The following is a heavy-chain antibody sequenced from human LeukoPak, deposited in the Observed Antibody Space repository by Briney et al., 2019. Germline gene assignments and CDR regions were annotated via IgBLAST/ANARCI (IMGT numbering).Heavy chain of an antibody. CDR2: IKQDGSEK. V-gene: IGHV3-7*01. D-gene: IGHD6-13*01. J-gene: IGHJ3*02. CDR1: GFTFSSDW. Sequence: GGSLRLSCAASGFTFSSDWMSWVRQAPGKGLGWVANIKQDGSEKYYVDSVKGRFTISRDNAKNSLYLQMNSLRAEDTAVYYCARDNGNLAAAGREDAFDIWGQGTMVTVSS. CDR3: ARDNGNLAAAGREDAFDI.